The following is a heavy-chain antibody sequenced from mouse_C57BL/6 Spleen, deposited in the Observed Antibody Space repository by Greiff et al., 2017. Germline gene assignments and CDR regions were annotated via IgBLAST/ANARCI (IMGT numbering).Heavy chain of an antibody. J-gene: IGHJ2*01. V-gene: IGHV1-64*01. CDR2: IHPNSGST. D-gene: IGHD2-4*01. CDR3: ALIYYDYDGVDY. CDR1: GYTFTSYW. Sequence: VQLQQPGAELVKPGASVKLSCKASGYTFTSYWMHWVKQRPGQGLEWIGMIHPNSGSTNYNEKFKSKATLTVDKSSSTAYMQLSSLTSEDSAVYYCALIYYDYDGVDYWGQGTTLTVSS.